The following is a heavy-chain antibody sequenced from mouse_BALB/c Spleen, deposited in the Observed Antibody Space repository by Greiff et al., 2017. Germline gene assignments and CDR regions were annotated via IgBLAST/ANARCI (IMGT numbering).Heavy chain of an antibody. V-gene: IGHV1S81*02. D-gene: IGHD2-2*01. J-gene: IGHJ2*01. Sequence: VQLQQPGAELVKPGASVKLSCKASGYTFTSYWMHWVKQRPGQGLEWIGEINPSNGRTNYNEKFKSKATLTVDKSSSTAYMQLSSLTSEDSAVYYCARGRYGYDYWGQGTTLTVSS. CDR3: ARGRYGYDY. CDR2: INPSNGRT. CDR1: GYTFTSYW.